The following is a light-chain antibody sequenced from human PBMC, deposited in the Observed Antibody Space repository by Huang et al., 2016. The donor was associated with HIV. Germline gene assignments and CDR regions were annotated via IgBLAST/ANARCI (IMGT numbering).Light chain of an antibody. V-gene: IGKV3-15*01. CDR1: QSVTSN. J-gene: IGKJ1*01. CDR3: QHYNNWPWWT. Sequence: EVVMTQSPAILSVSPGERATLSCRASQSVTSNLAWYQQKPGQAPRLLIYSASTRATGIPARSSGSGSGTEFTLTISSLQSEDFAVYYCQHYNNWPWWTFGQGTKVEIK. CDR2: SAS.